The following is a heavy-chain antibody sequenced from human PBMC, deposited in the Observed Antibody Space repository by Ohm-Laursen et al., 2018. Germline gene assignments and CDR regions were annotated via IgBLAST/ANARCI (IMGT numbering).Heavy chain of an antibody. J-gene: IGHJ4*02. CDR3: AKDWEQNRHGSSADY. Sequence: GSLRLSCAASGFTFSSYSMNWVRRAPGKGLEWVSSISSSSSYIYYADSVKGRFTISRDNSKSTLYLQMNSLRADDTAVYYCAKDWEQNRHGSSADYWGQGTLVTVSS. CDR2: ISSSSSYI. V-gene: IGHV3-21*04. D-gene: IGHD1/OR15-1a*01. CDR1: GFTFSSYS.